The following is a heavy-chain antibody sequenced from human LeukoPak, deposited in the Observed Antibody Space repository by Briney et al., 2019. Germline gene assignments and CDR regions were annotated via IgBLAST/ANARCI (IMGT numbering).Heavy chain of an antibody. CDR2: IYYSGST. Sequence: SETLSLTCTVSGGSISSYYWSWIRQPPGKGLEWIGYIYYSGSTNYNPSLKSRVTISVDTSKNQFSLKLSSVTAADTAVYYCARAFGAMVPYDYWGQGTLVTVSS. J-gene: IGHJ4*02. CDR1: GGSISSYY. D-gene: IGHD5-18*01. V-gene: IGHV4-59*01. CDR3: ARAFGAMVPYDY.